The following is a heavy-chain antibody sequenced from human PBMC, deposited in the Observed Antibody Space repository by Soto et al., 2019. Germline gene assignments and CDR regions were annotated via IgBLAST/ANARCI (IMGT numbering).Heavy chain of an antibody. Sequence: SETLSLTCTVSGGSISSYYWSWIRQPPGKGLEWIGYFYYSGSTNYNPSLKSRVTISVDTSKNQFSLKLRSVTAADTAVYYCARSFSDWYYFDYWGPGTLVTVSS. J-gene: IGHJ4*02. V-gene: IGHV4-59*01. CDR2: FYYSGST. CDR3: ARSFSDWYYFDY. CDR1: GGSISSYY. D-gene: IGHD6-19*01.